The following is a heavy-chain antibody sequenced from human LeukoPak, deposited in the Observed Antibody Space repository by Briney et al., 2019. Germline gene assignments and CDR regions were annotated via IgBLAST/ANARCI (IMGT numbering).Heavy chain of an antibody. CDR3: ARDINYDSTSPDY. J-gene: IGHJ4*02. CDR1: GFTFNNYG. Sequence: GSLRLSCAASGFTFNNYGMHWVRQAPGKGLEWVAIIWYDGSNQYYAESVKGRFTISRDNSKNTLYLQMNSLRAEDTAVYYCARDINYDSTSPDYWGQGTLVTVSS. V-gene: IGHV3-33*01. D-gene: IGHD3-22*01. CDR2: IWYDGSNQ.